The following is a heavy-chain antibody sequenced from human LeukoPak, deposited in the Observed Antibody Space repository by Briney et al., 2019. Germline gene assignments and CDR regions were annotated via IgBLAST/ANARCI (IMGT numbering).Heavy chain of an antibody. CDR2: IQYDGNNK. D-gene: IGHD3-22*01. V-gene: IGHV3-30*02. CDR1: GFTFSNYA. Sequence: GGSLRLSCAASGFTFSNYAMHWVRQAPGKGLEWVAFIQYDGNNKYYADSVKGRFTISRDNSKNTLYLQMNSLRAEDTAVYYCWVSENDSSGYRPFDYWGQGTLVTVSS. CDR3: WVSENDSSGYRPFDY. J-gene: IGHJ4*02.